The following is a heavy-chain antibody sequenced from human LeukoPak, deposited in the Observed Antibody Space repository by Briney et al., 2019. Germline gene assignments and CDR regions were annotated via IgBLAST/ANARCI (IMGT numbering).Heavy chain of an antibody. D-gene: IGHD3-10*01. CDR1: GFTFSDYH. J-gene: IGHJ4*02. CDR2: IRYDGSNK. Sequence: GGSLRLSCAASGFTFSDYHTSWIRQAPGKGLEWVAFIRYDGSNKYYADSVKGRFTISRDNSKNTLYLQMNSLRAEDTAVYYCAKDPFNYGSGSYLDYWGQGTLVTVSS. CDR3: AKDPFNYGSGSYLDY. V-gene: IGHV3-30*02.